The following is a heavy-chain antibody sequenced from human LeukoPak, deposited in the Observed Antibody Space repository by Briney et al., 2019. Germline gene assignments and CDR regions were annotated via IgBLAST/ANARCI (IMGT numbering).Heavy chain of an antibody. CDR2: INPNSGGT. D-gene: IGHD6-13*01. CDR3: ARVIRGAAAAVDAFDI. J-gene: IGHJ3*02. V-gene: IGHV1-2*02. Sequence: ASVKVSCKASGGTFSSYAISWVRQAPGQGLEWMGWINPNSGGTNYAQKFQGRVTMTRDTSISTAYMELSRLRSDDTAVYYCARVIRGAAAAVDAFDIWGQGTMVTVSS. CDR1: GGTFSSYA.